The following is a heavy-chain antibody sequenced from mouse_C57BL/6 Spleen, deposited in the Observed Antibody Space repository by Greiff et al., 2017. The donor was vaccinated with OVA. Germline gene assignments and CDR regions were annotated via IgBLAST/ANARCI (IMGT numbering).Heavy chain of an antibody. J-gene: IGHJ3*01. Sequence: EVKVVESGGDLVKPGGSLKLSCAASGFTFSSYGMSWVRPTPDKRLEWVATISSGGSYTYYPDSVKGRFTISRDNAKNTLYLQMSSLKSEDTAMYYCARHDSNQAWFAYWGQGTLVTVSA. CDR3: ARHDSNQAWFAY. CDR2: ISSGGSYT. CDR1: GFTFSSYG. V-gene: IGHV5-6*01. D-gene: IGHD2-5*01.